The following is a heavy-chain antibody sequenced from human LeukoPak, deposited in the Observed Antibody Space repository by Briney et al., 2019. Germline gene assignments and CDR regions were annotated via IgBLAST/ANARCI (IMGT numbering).Heavy chain of an antibody. CDR3: ARVPAAGHYYYYYMDV. J-gene: IGHJ6*03. CDR1: GFTFSSYS. V-gene: IGHV3-48*04. D-gene: IGHD6-13*01. Sequence: PGGSLRLSCAASGFTFSSYSMNWVRQAPGKGLEWVSYISSSSSTIYYADSVKGRFTISRDNAKNSLYLQMNSLRAEDTAVYYCARVPAAGHYYYYYMDVWGKGTTVTISS. CDR2: ISSSSSTI.